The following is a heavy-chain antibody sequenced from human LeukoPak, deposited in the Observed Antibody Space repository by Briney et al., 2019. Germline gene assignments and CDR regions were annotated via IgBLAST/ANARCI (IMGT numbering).Heavy chain of an antibody. CDR1: GFTFSNFG. CDR3: EGDPTTNRFQYFQY. CDR2: MDRHTDI. Sequence: GGSLRLSCTASGFTFSNFGVNWVRQAPGKGLEWVSCMDRHTDIYYANSVRGRFTISRDNAKNSVFLQMNRLTVEDTAVYYCEGDPTTNRFQYFQYWGQGALVTVSS. V-gene: IGHV3-69-1*02. D-gene: IGHD1-26*01. J-gene: IGHJ1*01.